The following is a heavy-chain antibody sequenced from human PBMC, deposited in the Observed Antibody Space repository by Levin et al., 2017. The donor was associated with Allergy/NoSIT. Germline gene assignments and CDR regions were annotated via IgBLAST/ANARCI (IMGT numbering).Heavy chain of an antibody. CDR1: GFSFSTSA. CDR2: ISSDGDST. V-gene: IGHV3-64*01. Sequence: GGSLRLSCAASGFSFSTSAMHWVRQAPGKGLEYVSVISSDGDSTYYVNSVKGRFIISRDNSKNTLYLQMGSLRAEDMATYYCARAGYCSGTNCFYAFDSWGQGTMVTVSS. CDR3: ARAGYCSGTNCFYAFDS. D-gene: IGHD2-2*01. J-gene: IGHJ3*02.